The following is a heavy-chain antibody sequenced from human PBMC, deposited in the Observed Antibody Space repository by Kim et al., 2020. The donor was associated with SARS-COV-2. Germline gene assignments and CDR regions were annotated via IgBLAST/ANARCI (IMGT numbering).Heavy chain of an antibody. CDR3: AKEGASWSGYLDY. D-gene: IGHD3-3*01. Sequence: GGSLRLSCAASGFTFGAYTLHWVRQAPGKGLEWVAVIWYDGSSRYYADSVKGRFTISRDNSKNTLYLEMNSLRAEDTAVYYCAKEGASWSGYLDYWGQG. J-gene: IGHJ4*02. CDR1: GFTFGAYT. CDR2: IWYDGSSR. V-gene: IGHV3-33*06.